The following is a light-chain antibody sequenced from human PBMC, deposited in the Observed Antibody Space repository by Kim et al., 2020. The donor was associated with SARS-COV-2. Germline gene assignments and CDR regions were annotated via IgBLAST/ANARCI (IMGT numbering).Light chain of an antibody. Sequence: DFQMTQSPSSLSASVGDRVTITCRASQSISNYLNWYQQKPGKAPKLLIYAASTLQSGVPSRFSGSGSGTAFTLTITSLQPEDFATYYCQQSYNTLMYTFGQGTKLEI. V-gene: IGKV1-39*01. CDR3: QQSYNTLMYT. J-gene: IGKJ2*01. CDR2: AAS. CDR1: QSISNY.